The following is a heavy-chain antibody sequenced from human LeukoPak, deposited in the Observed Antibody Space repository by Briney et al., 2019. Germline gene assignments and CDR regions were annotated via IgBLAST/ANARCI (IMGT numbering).Heavy chain of an antibody. J-gene: IGHJ4*02. V-gene: IGHV4-59*02. D-gene: IGHD6-19*01. Sequence: SETLSLTCTVSGGSVSGYYWSWLRQPPGKGLEWIAYISHSGSTNYDPSLKSRVTISKDTSKNQFSLRLNSVTAADTAVYHCARGAGWYEYWGQGTLVTVSS. CDR2: ISHSGST. CDR3: ARGAGWYEY. CDR1: GGSVSGYY.